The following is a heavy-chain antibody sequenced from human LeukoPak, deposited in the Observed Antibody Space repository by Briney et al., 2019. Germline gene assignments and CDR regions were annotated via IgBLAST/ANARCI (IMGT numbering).Heavy chain of an antibody. D-gene: IGHD6-19*01. Sequence: SETLSLTCAVYGGPFSGYYWSWIRQPPGKGLEWIGEINHSGSTNYNPSLKSRVTISVDTSKNQFSLKLSSVTAADTAVYYCARPAGYSSGWYGEFDAFDIWGQGTMVTVSS. V-gene: IGHV4-34*01. CDR3: ARPAGYSSGWYGEFDAFDI. J-gene: IGHJ3*02. CDR1: GGPFSGYY. CDR2: INHSGST.